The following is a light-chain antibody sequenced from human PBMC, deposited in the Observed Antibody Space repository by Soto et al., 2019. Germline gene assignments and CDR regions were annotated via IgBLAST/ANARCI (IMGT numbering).Light chain of an antibody. CDR3: QQRSNWPGT. CDR2: DAS. V-gene: IGKV3-11*01. J-gene: IGKJ5*01. CDR1: QSVGNY. Sequence: EIVLTQSPDTLSLSPGERATLSCRASQSVGNYLGWYQQKPGQPPRLLIYDASNRATGIPARFSGSGSGTDFTLTISSLEPEDFAVYYCQQRSNWPGTFGQGTRLEI.